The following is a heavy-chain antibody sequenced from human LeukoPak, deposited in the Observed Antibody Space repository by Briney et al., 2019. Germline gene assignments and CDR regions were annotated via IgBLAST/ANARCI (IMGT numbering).Heavy chain of an antibody. CDR1: GDSVSSNSAA. CDR2: TYYRSTWYN. J-gene: IGHJ6*02. CDR3: ARAYGYAMDV. V-gene: IGHV6-1*01. Sequence: SQTLSLTCAISGDSVSSNSAAWNWIRQSPSRGLEWLGRTYYRSTWYNDYGGSVNSRVIINADTSKNQFSLQLNSVTPGDTAVYYCARAYGYAMDVWGQGTTVTVSS. D-gene: IGHD4-17*01.